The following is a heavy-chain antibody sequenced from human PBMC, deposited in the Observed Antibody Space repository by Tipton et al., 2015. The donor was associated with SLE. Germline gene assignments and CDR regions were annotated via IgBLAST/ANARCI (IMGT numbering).Heavy chain of an antibody. CDR2: ISWNSASV. CDR3: VKVSFLPGALLVGSLDH. CDR1: GFTFDDFDDYA. V-gene: IGHV3-9*03. Sequence: VQLVQSGGGLVHPGGSLRLSCAASGFTFDDFDDYAMHWVRQSPGKGLEWVSSISWNSASVAYADSVRGRFIISRDNAKKALSLEMSSLRPDDVALYYCVKVSFLPGALLVGSLDHWGPGTLVTVSS. D-gene: IGHD2-15*01. J-gene: IGHJ4*02.